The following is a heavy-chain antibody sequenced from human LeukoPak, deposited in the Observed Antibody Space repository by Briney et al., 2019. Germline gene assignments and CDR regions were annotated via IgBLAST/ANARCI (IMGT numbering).Heavy chain of an antibody. CDR2: ISPNSGDT. D-gene: IGHD2-2*03. CDR1: GYTFTGYY. J-gene: IGHJ4*02. Sequence: ASVKVSCKASGYTFTGYYMHWVRQAPGQGLEWMGWISPNSGDTNYAQKFQGRVTMTGDTSISTAYMELSRLRSDDTAVYYCATGYCSSTNCRIDYWGQGTLVSVSS. V-gene: IGHV1-2*02. CDR3: ATGYCSSTNCRIDY.